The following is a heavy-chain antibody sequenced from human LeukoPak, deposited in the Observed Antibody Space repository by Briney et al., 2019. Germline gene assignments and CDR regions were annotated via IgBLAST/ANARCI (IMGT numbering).Heavy chain of an antibody. D-gene: IGHD3-10*01. CDR2: ISSSSSYI. J-gene: IGHJ3*02. V-gene: IGHV3-21*01. CDR1: GFTFGDYA. CDR3: ARDNVEGELLGAFDI. Sequence: GGSLRLSCTASGFTFGDYAMSWVRQAPGKGLEWVSSISSSSSYIYYADSVKGRFTISRDNAKNSLYLQMNSLRAEDTAVYYCARDNVEGELLGAFDIWGQGTMVTVSS.